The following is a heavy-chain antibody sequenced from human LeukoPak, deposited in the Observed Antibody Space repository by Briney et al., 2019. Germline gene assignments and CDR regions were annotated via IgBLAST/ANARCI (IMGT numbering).Heavy chain of an antibody. CDR3: ARESTVTRYFDL. CDR1: GFTFSSYV. CDR2: IYSGGST. D-gene: IGHD4-17*01. Sequence: GGSLRLSCAASGFTFSSYVMSWVRQAPGKGLEWVSVIYSGGSTYYADSVKGRFTISRDNSENTLYLQMNSLRAEDTAVYYCARESTVTRYFDLWGRGTLVTVSS. V-gene: IGHV3-66*01. J-gene: IGHJ2*01.